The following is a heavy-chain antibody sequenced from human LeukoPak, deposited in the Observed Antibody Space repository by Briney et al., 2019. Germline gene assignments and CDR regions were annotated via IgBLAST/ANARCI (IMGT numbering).Heavy chain of an antibody. CDR2: ISAYNGNT. V-gene: IGHV1-18*01. Sequence: ASVKVSCKASGYTFTSYGISWVRQAPGQGLEWMGWISAYNGNTNYAQKLQGRVTMTTDTSTSTAYMELRSLGSDDTAVYYCARDYDSKGWFDPWGQGTLVTVSS. CDR1: GYTFTSYG. CDR3: ARDYDSKGWFDP. D-gene: IGHD3-22*01. J-gene: IGHJ5*02.